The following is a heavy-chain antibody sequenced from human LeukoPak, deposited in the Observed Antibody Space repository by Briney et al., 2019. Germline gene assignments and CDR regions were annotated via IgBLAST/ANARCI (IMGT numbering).Heavy chain of an antibody. CDR2: IIPIFGTA. J-gene: IGHJ4*02. CDR1: GGTFSSYA. V-gene: IGHV1-69*06. CDR3: VNLHYDILTGYRDY. Sequence: ASVKVSCKASGGTFSSYAISWVRQAPGQGLEWMGGIIPIFGTANYAQRFQGRVTITADKSTSTAYMELSSLRSEDTAVYYCVNLHYDILTGYRDYWGQGTLVTVSS. D-gene: IGHD3-9*01.